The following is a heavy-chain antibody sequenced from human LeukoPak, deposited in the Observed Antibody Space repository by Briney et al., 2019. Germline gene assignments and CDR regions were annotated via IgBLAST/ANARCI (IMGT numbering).Heavy chain of an antibody. CDR3: SRDTVAGNYFDY. J-gene: IGHJ4*02. D-gene: IGHD6-19*01. CDR2: TYYRSKWFI. CDR1: GDSVSSNSAP. Sequence: SQTLSLTCAISGDSVSSNSAPWNWIRQSPSRGLEWLGRTYYRSKWFIDYALSVKSRITITPDTSKNQFSLQLNSVTPEDTAVYYCSRDTVAGNYFDYWGQGTLVTVSS. V-gene: IGHV6-1*01.